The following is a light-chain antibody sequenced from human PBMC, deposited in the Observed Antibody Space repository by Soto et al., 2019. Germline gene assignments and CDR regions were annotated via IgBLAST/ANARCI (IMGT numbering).Light chain of an antibody. J-gene: IGLJ2*01. CDR3: QSADSSGTYVV. CDR1: ALPKQY. V-gene: IGLV3-25*02. CDR2: KDS. Sequence: SYELTQPPSVSVSPGQTARITCSGDALPKQYANWYQQKPGQAPVLVIYKDSERPSGIPERFSGSSSGTTVTLTISGVQAEEEADYYCQSADSSGTYVVFGGGTKLTVL.